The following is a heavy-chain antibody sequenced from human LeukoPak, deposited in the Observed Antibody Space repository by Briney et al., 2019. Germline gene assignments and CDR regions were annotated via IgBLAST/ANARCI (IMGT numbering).Heavy chain of an antibody. Sequence: GASVKVSCKASGYTFTNYGISWGRQAPGQGLECMGWISAYDGNTNYAQKFQGRVTMTTDTSTTTAYMELRSLRSDDTALYYCARGPTYYYDSSAYYGAFDIWGQGTMVTVSS. CDR2: ISAYDGNT. V-gene: IGHV1-18*01. D-gene: IGHD3-22*01. CDR1: GYTFTNYG. CDR3: ARGPTYYYDSSAYYGAFDI. J-gene: IGHJ3*02.